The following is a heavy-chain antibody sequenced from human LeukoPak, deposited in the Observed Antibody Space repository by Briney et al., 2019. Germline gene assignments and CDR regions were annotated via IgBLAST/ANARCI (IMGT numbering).Heavy chain of an antibody. CDR2: IHHRGTI. Sequence: SETLSLTCAVSGASVSRSDWWSWVRQPPGKGLEWIGEIHHRGTINYNPSLKSRVTISLDKSRNEFSLKLSSVTAADTAVYYCARESVAGGGDSFDIWGQGTMVTVSS. CDR3: ARESVAGGGDSFDI. D-gene: IGHD6-19*01. CDR1: GASVSRSDW. V-gene: IGHV4-4*02. J-gene: IGHJ3*02.